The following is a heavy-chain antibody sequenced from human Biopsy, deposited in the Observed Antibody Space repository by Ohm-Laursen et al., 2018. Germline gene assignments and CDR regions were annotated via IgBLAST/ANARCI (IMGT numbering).Heavy chain of an antibody. CDR2: ISPYNGDT. D-gene: IGHD3-3*01. Sequence: SVKVSCKASGYTFTSYAISWVRQAPGQGLEWMGWISPYNGDTDYAQKLQGRVTMTTDTSTSTAYMDLRSLRSDDTAVYYCARDRWPHVTLLGLVVFDFWGQGTLVIVSS. CDR3: ARDRWPHVTLLGLVVFDF. CDR1: GYTFTSYA. V-gene: IGHV1-18*01. J-gene: IGHJ4*02.